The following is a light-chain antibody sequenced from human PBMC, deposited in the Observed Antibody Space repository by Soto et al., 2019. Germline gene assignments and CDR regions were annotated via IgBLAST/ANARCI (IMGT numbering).Light chain of an antibody. CDR2: GAS. J-gene: IGKJ1*01. CDR1: QSVSSN. CDR3: QQYNNWPPDRT. V-gene: IGKV3-15*01. Sequence: EIVMTQSPATLSVSPGERATLSCRASQSVSSNLAWYQQKPGQAPRLLIYGASTRATGIPARFSGSGSGTEFNLTISSLQSEDFPIYFCQQYNNWPPDRTFGQGTKVEIK.